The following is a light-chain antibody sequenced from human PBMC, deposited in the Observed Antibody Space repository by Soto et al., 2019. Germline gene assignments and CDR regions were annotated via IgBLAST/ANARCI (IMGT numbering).Light chain of an antibody. V-gene: IGKV3-20*01. CDR1: QSVSSNY. CDR2: GVS. CDR3: QHYGSSPRT. J-gene: IGKJ4*01. Sequence: EIVLTQSPGTLSLSAGERATLSCRASQSVSSNYLAWYQQKPGQAPKLLIFGVSNRATAIPDRFSGSGSGTDFNLTISRLEHEDFAVYYCQHYGSSPRTFGGGTKLEIK.